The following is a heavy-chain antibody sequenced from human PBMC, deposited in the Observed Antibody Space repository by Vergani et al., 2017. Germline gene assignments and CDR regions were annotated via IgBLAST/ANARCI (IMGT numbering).Heavy chain of an antibody. CDR2: ISGSGGST. Sequence: VQLVESGGGVAQPGRSLRLSCAASGFTFSSYAMSWVRQAPGKGLEWVSAISGSGGSTYYADSVKGRFTISRDNSKNTLYLQMNSLRAEDTAVYYCAKGGIAAREGLDYWGQGTLVTVSS. CDR1: GFTFSSYA. J-gene: IGHJ4*02. D-gene: IGHD6-6*01. V-gene: IGHV3-23*04. CDR3: AKGGIAAREGLDY.